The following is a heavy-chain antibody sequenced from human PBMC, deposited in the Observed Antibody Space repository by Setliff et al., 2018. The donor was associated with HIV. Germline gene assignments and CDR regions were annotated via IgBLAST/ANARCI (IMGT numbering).Heavy chain of an antibody. Sequence: VSGPTLVNPTQTLTLTCAFSGLSLSTSGVGVGWIRQSPGKALEWLAFIYWNNNKHYSTSLKSRLTVTKDTSKNRVVFTMTNMDPVDTATYYCAYSGRQLRGPYFDFWGRGTPVTVSS. CDR1: GLSLSTSGVG. V-gene: IGHV2-5*01. CDR3: AYSGRQLRGPYFDF. J-gene: IGHJ4*02. CDR2: IYWNNNK. D-gene: IGHD1-1*01.